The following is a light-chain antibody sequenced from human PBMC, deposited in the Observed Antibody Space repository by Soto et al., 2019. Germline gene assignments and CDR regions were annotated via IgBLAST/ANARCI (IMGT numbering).Light chain of an antibody. V-gene: IGLV1-47*01. Sequence: QSVLTQPPSASGPPGQRVTISCSGGSSNIGSNYVFWYQHLPGTAPKLLIYSNNQRPSGVPDRFSGSKSGTSASLAISGLRSEDDTDYYCAAWDDNLYGVVFGGGTKLTVL. CDR2: SNN. CDR3: AAWDDNLYGVV. CDR1: SSNIGSNY. J-gene: IGLJ2*01.